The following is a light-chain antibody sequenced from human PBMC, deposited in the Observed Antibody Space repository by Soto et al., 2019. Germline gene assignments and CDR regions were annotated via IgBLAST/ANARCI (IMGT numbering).Light chain of an antibody. CDR3: QQRRIWPTAYT. V-gene: IGKV3-11*01. CDR1: QSVSSY. CDR2: DAS. J-gene: IGKJ2*01. Sequence: EIVLTQSPATLSLSPGERATLSCRASQSVSSYLAWYQQKPGQAPRLLIYDASDRTTGIPARFSGSGSGTDFTLTISSLEPEDFAVYYFQQRRIWPTAYTFGQGTKLEIK.